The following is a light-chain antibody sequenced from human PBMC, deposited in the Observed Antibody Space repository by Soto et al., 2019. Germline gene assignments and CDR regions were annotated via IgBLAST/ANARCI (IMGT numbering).Light chain of an antibody. CDR1: QSVSSY. CDR2: DAS. Sequence: EIVLTQSPATLSLSPGERATLSCRASQSVSSYLAWYRQKPGQAPRLLIYDASNRATGIPARFSGSGSGTAFTLTISSLEPEDFAVYYCQQRSNWPPTFGQGTKLEIK. V-gene: IGKV3-11*01. J-gene: IGKJ2*01. CDR3: QQRSNWPPT.